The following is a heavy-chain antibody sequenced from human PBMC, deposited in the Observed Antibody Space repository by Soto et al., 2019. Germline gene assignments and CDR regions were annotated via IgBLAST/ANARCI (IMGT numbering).Heavy chain of an antibody. CDR1: GGSISNYY. D-gene: IGHD2-15*01. CDR3: AAAPRY. Sequence: SETLSLTCTVSGGSISNYYWSWVRQPPGKGLEWIGYIYDSGSTNYNPSLKSRVTISVDTSKNQFSLRLTSVTAEDTAVYYCAAAPRYWGQGTLVTVSS. J-gene: IGHJ4*02. V-gene: IGHV4-59*01. CDR2: IYDSGST.